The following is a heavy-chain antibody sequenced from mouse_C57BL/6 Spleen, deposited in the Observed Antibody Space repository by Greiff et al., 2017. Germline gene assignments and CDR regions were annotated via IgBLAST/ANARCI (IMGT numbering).Heavy chain of an antibody. Sequence: EVQRVASGPGLVKPSQSLSLTCSVTGYSITSGYYWNWIRQFPGNKLEWMGYISYDGSNNYNPSLKNRISITRDTSKNQFFLKLNSVTTEDTATYYCARGDYYFDYWGQGTTLTVSS. CDR2: ISYDGSN. V-gene: IGHV3-6*01. J-gene: IGHJ2*01. CDR1: GYSITSGYY. CDR3: ARGDYYFDY.